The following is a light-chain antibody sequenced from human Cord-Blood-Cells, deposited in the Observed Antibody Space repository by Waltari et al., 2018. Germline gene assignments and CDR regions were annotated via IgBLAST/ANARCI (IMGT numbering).Light chain of an antibody. Sequence: EIVLTQHPPTLSLSPGERATLSCRASQSVSSYLAWYQQKPGQAPRLLIYDASNRATGIPARFSGSGSGTDFTLTISSLEPEDFAVYYCQQRSNWPITFGQGTRLEIK. J-gene: IGKJ5*01. CDR2: DAS. CDR1: QSVSSY. V-gene: IGKV3-11*01. CDR3: QQRSNWPIT.